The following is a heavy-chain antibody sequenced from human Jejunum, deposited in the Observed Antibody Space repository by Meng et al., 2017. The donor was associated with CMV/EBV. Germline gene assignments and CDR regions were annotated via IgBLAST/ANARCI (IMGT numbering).Heavy chain of an antibody. V-gene: IGHV3-30-3*01. CDR3: ARDRTSVVVPAALLY. CDR2: ISYDGDNK. J-gene: IGHJ4*02. Sequence: FTFSRCPMHSVRQAPGKGLEWVAVISYDGDNKYYADSVKDRFTISRDNSNNTLYLQLDSLRAEDTAVYYCARDRTSVVVPAALLYWGQGTLVTVSS. CDR1: FTFSRCP. D-gene: IGHD2-2*01.